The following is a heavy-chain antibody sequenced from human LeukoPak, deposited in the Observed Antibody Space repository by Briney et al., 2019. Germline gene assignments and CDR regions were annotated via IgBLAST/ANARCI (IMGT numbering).Heavy chain of an antibody. CDR2: ISGSGGST. D-gene: IGHD1-26*01. CDR1: GFTFSSYA. Sequence: PGGSLRLSCAASGFTFSSYAMSWVRQAPGRGLEWVSAISGSGGSTYYADSVKGRFTISRDNSKNTLYLQMNSLRAEDTAVYYCAKDGPYSGSYYYSYWGQGTLVTVSS. J-gene: IGHJ4*02. CDR3: AKDGPYSGSYYYSY. V-gene: IGHV3-23*01.